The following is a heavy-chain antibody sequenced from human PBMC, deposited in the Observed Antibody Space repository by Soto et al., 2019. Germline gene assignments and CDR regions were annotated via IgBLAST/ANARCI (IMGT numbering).Heavy chain of an antibody. D-gene: IGHD2-2*01. CDR1: GYTFTSYG. Sequence: QVQLVQSGAEVKKPGASVKVSCKASGYTFTSYGISWVRQAPGQGLAWMGWISACNGNTNYAQKLQGRVTMTTDTSTSTAYMELRSLRSDDTAVYYCARYKRPAAITYYYYYYMDVWGKGTTVTVSS. CDR2: ISACNGNT. V-gene: IGHV1-18*01. J-gene: IGHJ6*03. CDR3: ARYKRPAAITYYYYYYMDV.